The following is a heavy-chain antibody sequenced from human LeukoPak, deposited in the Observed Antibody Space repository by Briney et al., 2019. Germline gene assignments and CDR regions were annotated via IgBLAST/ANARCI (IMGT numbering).Heavy chain of an antibody. D-gene: IGHD3-10*01. J-gene: IGHJ4*02. CDR2: IYTSGST. CDR1: GGSISGWY. Sequence: SETLSLTCTVSGGSISGWYWSWIRQPAGKGLEWIGRIYTSGSTNYNPSLKSRVTISVDTSKNQFSLKLSSVTAADTAVYYCARVGSDYYGSGSYQVWGQGTLVTVSS. CDR3: ARVGSDYYGSGSYQV. V-gene: IGHV4-4*07.